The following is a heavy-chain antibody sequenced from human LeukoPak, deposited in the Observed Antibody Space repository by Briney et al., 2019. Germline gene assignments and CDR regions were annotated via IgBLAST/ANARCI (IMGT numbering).Heavy chain of an antibody. V-gene: IGHV4-34*01. J-gene: IGHJ4*02. CDR1: GGSFSGYY. CDR3: ARVPYYYGSGSYLDY. D-gene: IGHD3-10*01. CDR2: INHSGST. Sequence: SETLSLTCAVYGGSFSGYYWSWIRQPPGKGLEWIGEINHSGSTNYNPSLKSRVTISVDTSKNQFSLKLSSVTAADTAVYYCARVPYYYGSGSYLDYWGQGTLVTVSS.